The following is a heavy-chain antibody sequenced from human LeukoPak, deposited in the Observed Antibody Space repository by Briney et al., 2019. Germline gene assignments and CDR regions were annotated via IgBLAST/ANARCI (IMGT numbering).Heavy chain of an antibody. CDR3: ARDSITMTAFDI. J-gene: IGHJ3*02. CDR2: IIPIFGTA. V-gene: IGHV1-69*13. Sequence: ASVRVSCKASGGTFSSYAISWVRQAPGQGLEWMGGIIPIFGTANYAQKFQGRVTITADESTSTAYMELSSLRSEDTAVYYCARDSITMTAFDIWGQGTMVTVSS. CDR1: GGTFSSYA. D-gene: IGHD3-22*01.